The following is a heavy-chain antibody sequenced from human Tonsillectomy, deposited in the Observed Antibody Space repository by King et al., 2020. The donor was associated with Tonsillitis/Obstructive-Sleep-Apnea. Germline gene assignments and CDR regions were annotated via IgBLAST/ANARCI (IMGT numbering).Heavy chain of an antibody. CDR3: AKGHLSGSYEDGFDY. J-gene: IGHJ4*02. D-gene: IGHD1-26*01. Sequence: VQLVESGGGLVQPRGSLRVSCAASGFTFSTYAMSWVRQAPGKGLEWVSGISGSGSSTYYAGSVKGRFTVSRDNSKNTLYLQMSSLRADDTAVYFCAKGHLSGSYEDGFDYWGQGTLVTVSS. CDR2: ISGSGSST. V-gene: IGHV3-23*04. CDR1: GFTFSTYA.